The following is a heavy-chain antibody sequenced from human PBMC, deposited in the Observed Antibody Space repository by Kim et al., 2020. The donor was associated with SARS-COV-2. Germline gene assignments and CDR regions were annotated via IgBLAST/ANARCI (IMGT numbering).Heavy chain of an antibody. Sequence: GGSLRLSCVASGFTFSSYAMSWVRQAPGKGLEWVSAISCSGGSTYYADSVKGRFTISRDNSKNTLYLQMNSLRAEDTAGYYCAKGHSSGSRFGGYYYYGMAVWGQGPTVTVSS. CDR1: GFTFSSYA. D-gene: IGHD6-19*01. V-gene: IGHV3-23*01. CDR2: ISCSGGST. CDR3: AKGHSSGSRFGGYYYYGMAV. J-gene: IGHJ6*02.